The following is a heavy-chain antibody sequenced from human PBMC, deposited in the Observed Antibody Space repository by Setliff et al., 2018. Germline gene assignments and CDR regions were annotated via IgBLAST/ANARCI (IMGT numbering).Heavy chain of an antibody. D-gene: IGHD5-12*01. CDR3: ARERGDIVSTTSYYYYMDV. CDR2: IIPIFGTA. V-gene: IGHV1-69*05. J-gene: IGHJ6*03. CDR1: GGTFKNYG. Sequence: SVKVSCKASGGTFKNYGISWVRQAPGQGLEWMGGIIPIFGTAHYAQKFQGRVTVMTDESTSTAYMEMSSLRSEDTAVYYCARERGDIVSTTSYYYYMDVWGKGTTVTVS.